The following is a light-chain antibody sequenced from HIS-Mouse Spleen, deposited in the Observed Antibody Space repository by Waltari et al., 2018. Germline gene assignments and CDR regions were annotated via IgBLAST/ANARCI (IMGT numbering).Light chain of an antibody. V-gene: IGKV3-20*01. CDR3: QQYGSSPT. J-gene: IGKJ3*01. CDR2: GAS. Sequence: ELVLTQSPGTLSLSPGDRATLSCRASQSVSSSYLAWYQQKPGQAPRLLIYGASSRATGIPDRFSGSGSGTDFTLTISRLEPEDFAVYYCQQYGSSPTFGPGTKVDIK. CDR1: QSVSSSY.